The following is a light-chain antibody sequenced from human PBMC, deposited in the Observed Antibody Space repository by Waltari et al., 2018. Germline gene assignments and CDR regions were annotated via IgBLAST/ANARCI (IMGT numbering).Light chain of an antibody. V-gene: IGLV2-23*02. J-gene: IGLJ1*01. CDR1: RRDVGNYNL. CDR3: CSYAGLGIYV. CDR2: EVT. Sequence: QSGLTQPASVSGSPGQSITISCTGTRRDVGNYNLVSWYQQYPGKAPKLMVYEVTKRTSGVSDRFSGSKSGNTASLTIYGLQSEGEADYYCCSYAGLGIYVFGTGTKVTVL.